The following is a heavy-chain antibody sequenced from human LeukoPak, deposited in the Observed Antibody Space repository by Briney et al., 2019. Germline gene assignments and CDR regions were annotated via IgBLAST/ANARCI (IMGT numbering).Heavy chain of an antibody. D-gene: IGHD6-6*01. V-gene: IGHV1-69*05. CDR1: GGTFTIYA. CDR3: ARDARRFSSSRWFVP. CDR2: IIPIFGTA. Sequence: SVTVSFTASGGTFTIYAISWVRQAPGQGRGGVGGIIPIFGTANYAQKSPGRVTITTDESTSTTSMALSSLRSEDTAVYYCARDARRFSSSRWFVPWGQGTLATASS. J-gene: IGHJ5*02.